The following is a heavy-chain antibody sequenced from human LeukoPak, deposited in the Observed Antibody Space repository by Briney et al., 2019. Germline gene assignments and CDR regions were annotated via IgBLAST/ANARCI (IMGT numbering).Heavy chain of an antibody. Sequence: SETLSLTCTVSSGSITTYYWSWIRQPAGKGLEWIGRMYTNGSTNYNPSLKSRVTMSVDTSKNQFSLKVSSVTAADTAVYYCARFLSRRAAFDIWGQGTVVTVAS. V-gene: IGHV4-4*07. CDR3: ARFLSRRAAFDI. CDR1: SGSITTYY. CDR2: MYTNGST. J-gene: IGHJ3*02.